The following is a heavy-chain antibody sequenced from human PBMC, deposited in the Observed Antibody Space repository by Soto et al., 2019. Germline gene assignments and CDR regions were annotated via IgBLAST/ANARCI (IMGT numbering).Heavy chain of an antibody. CDR2: INAGNGNT. D-gene: IGHD5-18*01. V-gene: IGHV1-3*01. J-gene: IGHJ6*02. CDR3: AREEVDKDTVRYYYYGMDV. Sequence: GASVKVSCKASGYTFTSYAMHWVRQAPGQRLEWMGWINAGNGNTKYSQKFQGRVTITRDTSASTAYMELSSLRSEDTAVYYCAREEVDKDTVRYYYYGMDVWGQGTTVTVSS. CDR1: GYTFTSYA.